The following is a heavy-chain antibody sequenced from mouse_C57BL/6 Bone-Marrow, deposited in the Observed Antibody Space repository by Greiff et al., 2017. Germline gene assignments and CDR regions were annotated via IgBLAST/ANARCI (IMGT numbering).Heavy chain of an antibody. Sequence: QVQLKQSGAELVRPGTSVKMSCKASGYTFTNYWIGWAKQRPGHGLEWIGDIYPGGGYTNYNEKFKGKATLTADKSSSTAYMQFSSLTSDDSAIYYCARYTAYGSPWFAYWGQGTLVTVSA. J-gene: IGHJ3*01. CDR2: IYPGGGYT. CDR3: ARYTAYGSPWFAY. V-gene: IGHV1-63*01. D-gene: IGHD1-1*01. CDR1: GYTFTNYW.